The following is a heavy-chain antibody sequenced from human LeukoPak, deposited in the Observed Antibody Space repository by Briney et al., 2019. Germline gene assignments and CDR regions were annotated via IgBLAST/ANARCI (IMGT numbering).Heavy chain of an antibody. CDR3: ARRVLVRGHFDY. V-gene: IGHV4-34*01. D-gene: IGHD3-10*01. J-gene: IGHJ4*02. CDR1: GGSFSGYY. CDR2: INHSGST. Sequence: SETLSLTCAVYGGSFSGYYWSWIRQPPGKGLGWIGEINHSGSTNYNPSLKSRVTISVDTSKNQFSLKLSSVTAADTAVYYCARRVLVRGHFDYWGQGTLVTVSS.